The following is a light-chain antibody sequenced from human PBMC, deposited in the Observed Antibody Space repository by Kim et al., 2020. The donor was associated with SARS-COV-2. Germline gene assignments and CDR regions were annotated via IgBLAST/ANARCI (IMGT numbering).Light chain of an antibody. CDR3: QQFHHFIT. CDR2: RAS. J-gene: IGKJ5*01. CDR1: QSVHVW. Sequence: DIQLTQSPSTLSASIGDRVIITCRASQSVHVWLAWYQQKPGKAPKLLIYRASNLESGVPSRFSGSGSGTEFTLTISSLQPDDFATYYCQQFHHFITFGQGTRLEIK. V-gene: IGKV1-5*03.